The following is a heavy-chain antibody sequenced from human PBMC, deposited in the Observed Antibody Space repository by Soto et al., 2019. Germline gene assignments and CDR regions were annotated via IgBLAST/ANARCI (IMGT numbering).Heavy chain of an antibody. CDR2: ISYDGSNK. V-gene: IGHV3-30-3*01. J-gene: IGHJ4*02. Sequence: QVQLVESGGGVVQPGRSLRLSCAASGFTFSSYAMHWVRQAPGKGLEWVAVISYDGSNKYYADSVKGRFTISRDNYKNTLYLQMNSLRAEDTAVYYCARVRSKDYYDSSGYYSPLGYWGQGTLVTVSS. CDR3: ARVRSKDYYDSSGYYSPLGY. CDR1: GFTFSSYA. D-gene: IGHD3-22*01.